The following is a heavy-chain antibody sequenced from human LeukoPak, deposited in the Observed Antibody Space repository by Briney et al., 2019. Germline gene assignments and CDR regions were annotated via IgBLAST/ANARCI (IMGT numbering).Heavy chain of an antibody. V-gene: IGHV3-74*01. J-gene: IGHJ4*02. Sequence: GGSLRLSCAASGFTFSGYGMHWVRQAPGKGLVWVSRINSDRSSTSYADSVKGRFTISRDNAKNTLYLQMNSLRAEDTAVYYCARDREAGKWLPTGYWGQGTLVTVSS. CDR1: GFTFSGYG. CDR3: ARDREAGKWLPTGY. CDR2: INSDRSST. D-gene: IGHD6-19*01.